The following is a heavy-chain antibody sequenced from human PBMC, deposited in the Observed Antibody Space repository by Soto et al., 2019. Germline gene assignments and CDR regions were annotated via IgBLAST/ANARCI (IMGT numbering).Heavy chain of an antibody. CDR3: TTARLLWFGELLRFFEDPDNTLDS. CDR1: GVTFSNAW. Sequence: PWRSLRLACAAAGVTFSNAWMNRVRQAPRKGLEWVGRIKSKTDGGTTDYAAPVKGRFTISRDDSKNTLYLQMNSLKTEDTAVYYCTTARLLWFGELLRFFEDPDNTLDSWGEGTLVTVSS. J-gene: IGHJ4*02. D-gene: IGHD3-10*01. CDR2: IKSKTDGGTT. V-gene: IGHV3-15*07.